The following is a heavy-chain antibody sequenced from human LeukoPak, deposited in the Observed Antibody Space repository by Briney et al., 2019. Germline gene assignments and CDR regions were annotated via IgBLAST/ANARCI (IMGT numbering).Heavy chain of an antibody. CDR3: ARGEAYCGGDCYYDY. V-gene: IGHV1-46*01. CDR2: INPSGGST. Sequence: ASATGSCMASGYTFTNYYMHWVRQAPGQGLEWMGIINPSGGSTSYAQKFQGRVTMTRDTSTSTVYMELSSLRSEDTAVYYCARGEAYCGGDCYYDYWGEGTLVTVSS. CDR1: GYTFTNYY. D-gene: IGHD2-21*02. J-gene: IGHJ4*02.